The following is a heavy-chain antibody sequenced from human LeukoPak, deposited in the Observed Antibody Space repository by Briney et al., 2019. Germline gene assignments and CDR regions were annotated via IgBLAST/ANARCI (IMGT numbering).Heavy chain of an antibody. J-gene: IGHJ4*02. V-gene: IGHV1-69-2*01. CDR2: VDPEDGET. D-gene: IGHD6-19*01. Sequence: ASVKISCKVSGHTFTDYYMHWVQQAPGKGLEWIGLVDPEDGETIYAEKFQGRVTITADTSTDTAYMELSSLRSEDTAVYYCATPGLNSSRLRFDYWGQGTLVTVSS. CDR3: ATPGLNSSRLRFDY. CDR1: GHTFTDYY.